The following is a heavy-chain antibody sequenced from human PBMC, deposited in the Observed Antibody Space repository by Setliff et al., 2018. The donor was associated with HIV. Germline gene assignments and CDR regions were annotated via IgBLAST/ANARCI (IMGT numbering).Heavy chain of an antibody. V-gene: IGHV4-59*01. CDR2: IYYSGST. CDR1: GGAISSYY. Sequence: PSETLSLTCTVSGGAISSYYWSWIRQPPGKGLEWIGYIYYSGSTKYNPSLKSRVTISLDTSRNQFSLKLSSVTAADTAVYYCARAIGHYYDSSGYYLRTYLDQRGQGNLVTVSS. J-gene: IGHJ4*02. CDR3: ARAIGHYYDSSGYYLRTYLDQ. D-gene: IGHD3-22*01.